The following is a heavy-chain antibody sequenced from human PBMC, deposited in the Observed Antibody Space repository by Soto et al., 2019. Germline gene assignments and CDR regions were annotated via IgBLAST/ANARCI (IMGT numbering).Heavy chain of an antibody. CDR2: SRDRAQGYSI. CDR1: GLTLSDHY. V-gene: IGHV3-72*01. Sequence: GESLRLSCGVSGLTLSDHYIHWVRQAPGKGLEWVGRSRDRAQGYSIAYAASVKGRFTTSRDEPKNSVYLQMNSLKTEDTAVYYCVRATYFSDSSGHTRCLDFWGQGSLVTVSS. CDR3: VRATYFSDSSGHTRCLDF. J-gene: IGHJ4*02. D-gene: IGHD3-22*01.